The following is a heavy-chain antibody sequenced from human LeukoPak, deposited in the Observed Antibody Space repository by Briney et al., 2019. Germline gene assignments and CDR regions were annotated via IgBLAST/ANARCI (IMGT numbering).Heavy chain of an antibody. Sequence: SETLSLTCAVYGGSFSGYYWSWIRQPPGKGLEWIGEISHSGSTNYNPSLKSRVTISVDTSKNQFSLKLSSVTAADTAVYYCARGLRGIAAAGTRVNWFDPWGQGTLVTVSS. J-gene: IGHJ5*02. CDR3: ARGLRGIAAAGTRVNWFDP. CDR2: ISHSGST. CDR1: GGSFSGYY. D-gene: IGHD6-13*01. V-gene: IGHV4-34*01.